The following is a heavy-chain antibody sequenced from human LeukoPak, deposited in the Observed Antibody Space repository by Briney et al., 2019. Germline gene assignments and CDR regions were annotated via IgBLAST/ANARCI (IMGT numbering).Heavy chain of an antibody. CDR3: ARGSTTSPRSIDF. D-gene: IGHD4-11*01. CDR2: TYYRSKWSS. J-gene: IGHJ4*02. Sequence: SQTLSLTCAISGDSVSDNSAAWNWVRQSPSRGLEWLGRTYYRSKWSSEYALSVKSRISINPDTSKNQFSLQLNSVTPEDTAVYYCARGSTTSPRSIDFWGQGALVTVSS. V-gene: IGHV6-1*01. CDR1: GDSVSDNSAA.